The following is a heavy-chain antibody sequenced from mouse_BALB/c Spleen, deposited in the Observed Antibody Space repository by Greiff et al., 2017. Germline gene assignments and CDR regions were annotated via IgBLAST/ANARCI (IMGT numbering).Heavy chain of an antibody. J-gene: IGHJ3*01. Sequence: VKLVESGPGLVAPSQSLSITCTVSGFSLTSYGVHWVRQPPGKGLEWLGVIWAGGSTNYNSALMSRLSISKDNSKSQVFLKMNSLQTDDTAMYYCAREESFHGYSLAYWGQGTLVTVSA. V-gene: IGHV2-9*02. CDR3: AREESFHGYSLAY. CDR1: GFSLTSYG. CDR2: IWAGGST. D-gene: IGHD2-3*01.